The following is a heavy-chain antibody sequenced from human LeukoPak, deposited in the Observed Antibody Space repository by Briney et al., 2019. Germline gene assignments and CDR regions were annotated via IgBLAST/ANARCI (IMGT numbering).Heavy chain of an antibody. Sequence: SVKVSCKASGGTFSSYAISWVRQAPGQGLEWMGGIIPIFGTANYAQKFQGRVTITADESTSTAYMELSSLRSEDTAVYYCARAIPAAIRGNWFDPGGQGALVTVSS. J-gene: IGHJ5*02. CDR2: IIPIFGTA. CDR3: ARAIPAAIRGNWFDP. V-gene: IGHV1-69*01. D-gene: IGHD2-2*02. CDR1: GGTFSSYA.